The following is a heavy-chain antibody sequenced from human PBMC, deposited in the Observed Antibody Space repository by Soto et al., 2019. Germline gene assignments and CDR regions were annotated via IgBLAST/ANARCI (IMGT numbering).Heavy chain of an antibody. CDR2: VHDSWGS. J-gene: IGHJ3*02. D-gene: IGHD3-10*01. Sequence: SETLSLTCTVSGGSISSYYWSWIRQPPGKGLEWIGYVHDSWGSHYNPSLKSRVAISLDTSKSQFSLKLSSVTAADTAVYYCARVWGGAFDIWGQGTMVTVSS. V-gene: IGHV4-59*01. CDR1: GGSISSYY. CDR3: ARVWGGAFDI.